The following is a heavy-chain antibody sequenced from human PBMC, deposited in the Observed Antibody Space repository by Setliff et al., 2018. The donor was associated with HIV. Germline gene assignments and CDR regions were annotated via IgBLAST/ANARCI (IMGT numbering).Heavy chain of an antibody. Sequence: PSETLSLTCTVSGGSISSYYWSWIRQPPGKGLEWIGYIYTSGSVNYNPSLNSRGTISVDTSKNQFSLKVNSVTAADTAVYYCAAGGLRYFDWLLEWGQGTLVTVSS. CDR1: GGSISSYY. D-gene: IGHD3-9*01. J-gene: IGHJ4*02. CDR2: IYTSGSV. V-gene: IGHV4-4*09. CDR3: AAGGLRYFDWLLE.